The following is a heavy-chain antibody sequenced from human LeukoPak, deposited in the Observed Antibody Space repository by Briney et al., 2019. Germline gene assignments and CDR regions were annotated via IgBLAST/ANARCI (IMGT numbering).Heavy chain of an antibody. D-gene: IGHD5-18*01. CDR1: GFTFSTYW. CDR3: ARDRPGNTAIDY. Sequence: GGSLRLSCAASGFTFSTYWMHWVRQAPGKGLVLDSRIHSDGRSTSYADSVNGRFTISRDNAKNTLYLQMNSLRAEDTAVCYCARDRPGNTAIDYWGQGTLVTVSP. J-gene: IGHJ4*02. V-gene: IGHV3-74*01. CDR2: IHSDGRST.